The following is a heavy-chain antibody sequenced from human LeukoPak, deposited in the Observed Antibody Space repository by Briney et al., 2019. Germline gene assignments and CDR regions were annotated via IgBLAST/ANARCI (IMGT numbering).Heavy chain of an antibody. J-gene: IGHJ4*02. CDR1: GFTFSSYS. CDR3: ARATVDTRQFDY. V-gene: IGHV3-21*01. Sequence: GGSLRLSCATSGFTFSSYSMNWARQAPRKGLEWLSSISGTTTYIFYADSVKGRFTISRDNTKNSLYLQMNSLRVEDTAVYYCARATVDTRQFDYWGQGTPVTVSS. CDR2: ISGTTTYI. D-gene: IGHD5-18*01.